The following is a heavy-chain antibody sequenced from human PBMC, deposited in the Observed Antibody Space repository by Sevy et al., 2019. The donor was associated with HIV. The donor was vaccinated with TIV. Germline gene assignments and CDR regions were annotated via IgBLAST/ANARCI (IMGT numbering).Heavy chain of an antibody. J-gene: IGHJ5*02. V-gene: IGHV5-51*01. D-gene: IGHD3-22*01. Sequence: GESLKISCKGSGYSFTSYWIGWVRQMPGKGLEWMGIIYPGDSDTRYSPSFQGQVTISADKSISTAYLQWSSLKASDTAMYYCARNHSVYDSSGYYYVDWFDPWGQGTLVTVSS. CDR2: IYPGDSDT. CDR3: ARNHSVYDSSGYYYVDWFDP. CDR1: GYSFTSYW.